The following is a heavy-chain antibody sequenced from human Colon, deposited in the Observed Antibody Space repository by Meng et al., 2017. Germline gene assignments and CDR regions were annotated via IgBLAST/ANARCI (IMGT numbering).Heavy chain of an antibody. Sequence: QLLQPGLGLVRPSQNLSLTSAVSGGSASSNRALWHWVRQSPSRGLEWLGQTYYRSEWQNHYGVSVKSRITINANTSRNHISLHLNSVTPEDTAVYYCTTWYGEYWGQGTLVTVSS. CDR2: TYYRSEWQN. J-gene: IGHJ4*02. CDR1: GGSASSNRAL. V-gene: IGHV6-1*01. D-gene: IGHD3-10*01. CDR3: TTWYGEY.